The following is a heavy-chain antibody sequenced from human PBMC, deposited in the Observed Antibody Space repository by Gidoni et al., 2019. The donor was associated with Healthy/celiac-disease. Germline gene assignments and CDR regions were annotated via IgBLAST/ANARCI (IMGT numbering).Heavy chain of an antibody. D-gene: IGHD5-12*01. CDR1: GFTFSSYA. J-gene: IGHJ4*02. CDR3: AKSGWLDY. Sequence: VQLLESGAGSVQPGGSLSPSCPASGFTFSSYAMSWVRQAPGKGLEWVSAISGSGGSTYYADSVKGRFTISRDNSKNTLYLQMNSLRAEDTAVYYCAKSGWLDYWGQGTLVTVSS. V-gene: IGHV3-23*01. CDR2: ISGSGGST.